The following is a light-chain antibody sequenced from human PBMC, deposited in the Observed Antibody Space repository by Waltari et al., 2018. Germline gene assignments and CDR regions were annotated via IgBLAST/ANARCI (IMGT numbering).Light chain of an antibody. Sequence: QSVLTPPPSALGTPGPRVTISCSGSCSNLESNYFYCYQQFPGTAPKVLMFKNNQRPSGVSDRLSASRSGASASLAISGLRSDDEADYYCGTWDDSLSRPVFGGGTKLTVL. CDR3: GTWDDSLSRPV. J-gene: IGLJ3*02. CDR1: CSNLESNY. V-gene: IGLV1-47*01. CDR2: KNN.